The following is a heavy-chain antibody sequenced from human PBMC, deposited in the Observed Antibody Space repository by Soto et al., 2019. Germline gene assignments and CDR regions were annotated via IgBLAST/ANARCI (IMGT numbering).Heavy chain of an antibody. J-gene: IGHJ6*02. V-gene: IGHV1-3*01. CDR3: ARDDDFWSGYFTGMDV. D-gene: IGHD3-3*01. Sequence: ASVKVSCKASVYTFTSYAIHWVRQAPGQRLEWMGWINAGNGNTKYSQKFQGRVTITRDTSASTAYMELSSLRSEDTAVYYCARDDDFWSGYFTGMDVWGQGTTVTVSS. CDR1: VYTFTSYA. CDR2: INAGNGNT.